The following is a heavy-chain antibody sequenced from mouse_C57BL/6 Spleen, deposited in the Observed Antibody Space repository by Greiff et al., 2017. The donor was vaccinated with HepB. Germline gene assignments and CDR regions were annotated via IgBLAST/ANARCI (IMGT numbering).Heavy chain of an antibody. V-gene: IGHV1-22*01. CDR2: INPNNGGT. J-gene: IGHJ3*01. Sequence: EVQLQQSGPELVKPGASVKMSCKASGYTFTDYNMHWVKQSHGKSLEWIGYINPNNGGTSYKQKFKGKATLTVNKSSSTAYMELRSLTSEDSAVYYCARGGYDGYYFAYWGQGTLVTVSA. CDR3: ARGGYDGYYFAY. D-gene: IGHD2-3*01. CDR1: GYTFTDYN.